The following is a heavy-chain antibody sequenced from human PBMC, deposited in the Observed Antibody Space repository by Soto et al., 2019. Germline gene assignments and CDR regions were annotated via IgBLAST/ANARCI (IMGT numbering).Heavy chain of an antibody. J-gene: IGHJ6*03. D-gene: IGHD4-4*01. Sequence: GGSLTLSCAASGFTFSRYWMSWVRQAPGKGLEWVANIKQDGSEKYYVASVKGRFTISRDNAKNSLYLQMNSLRAEDTAVYYCARDSSNYLYYYYYYMDVWGKGTTVTVSS. V-gene: IGHV3-7*01. CDR2: IKQDGSEK. CDR1: GFTFSRYW. CDR3: ARDSSNYLYYYYYYMDV.